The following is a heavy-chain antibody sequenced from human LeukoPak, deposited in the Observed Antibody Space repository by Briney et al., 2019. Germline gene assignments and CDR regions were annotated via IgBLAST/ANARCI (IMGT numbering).Heavy chain of an antibody. Sequence: PGGSLRLSCAASGFTFSTYAMNWVRQAPGKGLEWVSTVSGGGDTTYYADSVKGRFTISRDNSKNTLYLQMNSLRAEDTAVYYCARGLNSVWFDPWGQGALVTVSS. CDR2: VSGGGDTT. D-gene: IGHD5/OR15-5a*01. CDR1: GFTFSTYA. V-gene: IGHV3-23*01. J-gene: IGHJ5*02. CDR3: ARGLNSVWFDP.